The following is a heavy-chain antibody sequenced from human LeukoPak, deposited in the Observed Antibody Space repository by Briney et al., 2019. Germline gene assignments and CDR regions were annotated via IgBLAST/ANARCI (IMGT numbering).Heavy chain of an antibody. V-gene: IGHV4-39*01. J-gene: IGHJ6*02. CDR1: GFTVSSRY. CDR2: IYYSGST. Sequence: PGGSLKLSCAASGFTVSSRYMSWVRQPPGKGLEWIGSIYYSGSTYYNPSLKSRVTISVDTSKNQFSLKLSSVTAADTAVYYCARHNYYDSSGYYYYYYYGMDVWGQGTTVTVSS. D-gene: IGHD3-22*01. CDR3: ARHNYYDSSGYYYYYYYGMDV.